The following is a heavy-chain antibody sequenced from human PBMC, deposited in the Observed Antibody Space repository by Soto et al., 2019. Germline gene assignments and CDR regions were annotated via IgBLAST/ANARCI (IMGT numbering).Heavy chain of an antibody. D-gene: IGHD1-26*01. CDR2: IIPILGIA. V-gene: IGHV1-69*02. CDR3: ARADGATYRMK. CDR1: GGTFSSYT. J-gene: IGHJ4*02. Sequence: QVQLVQSGAEVKKPGSSVKVSCKASGGTFSSYTISWVRQDPGQGLEWMGRIIPILGIANYAQKFQGRVTITADKSTSTAYMELSSLRSEDTAVYYCARADGATYRMKWGQGTLVTVSS.